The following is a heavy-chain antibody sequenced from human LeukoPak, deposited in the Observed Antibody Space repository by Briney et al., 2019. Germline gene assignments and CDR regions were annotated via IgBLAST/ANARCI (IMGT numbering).Heavy chain of an antibody. V-gene: IGHV1-18*01. CDR3: ARDPYRRTPSYFDY. D-gene: IGHD1-14*01. CDR2: ISAYNGNT. J-gene: IGHJ4*02. CDR1: GYTFTSYG. Sequence: ASVKVSCKASGYTFTSYGISWVRQAPGQGLEWMGWISAYNGNTNYAQKLQGRVTMTTDTSTSTAYMELRSLRSDDTAVYYCARDPYRRTPSYFDYWGQGTLVTVSS.